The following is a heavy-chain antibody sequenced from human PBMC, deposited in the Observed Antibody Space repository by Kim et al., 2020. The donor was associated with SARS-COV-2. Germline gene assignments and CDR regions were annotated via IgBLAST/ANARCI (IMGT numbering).Heavy chain of an antibody. CDR3: AKDKGGATPFYYYGMDV. J-gene: IGHJ6*01. D-gene: IGHD1-26*01. CDR1: GFTFDDYA. CDR2: ISWNSGSI. V-gene: IGHV3-9*01. Sequence: GGSLRLSCAASGFTFDDYAMHWVRQAPGKGLEWVSGISWNSGSIGYADSVKGRFTISRDNAKNSLYLQMNSLRAEDTALYYCAKDKGGATPFYYYGMDV.